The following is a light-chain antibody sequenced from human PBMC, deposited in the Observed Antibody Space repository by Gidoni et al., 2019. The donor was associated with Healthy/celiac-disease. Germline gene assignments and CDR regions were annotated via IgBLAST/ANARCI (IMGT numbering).Light chain of an antibody. J-gene: IGLJ3*02. CDR2: GNS. Sequence: QSVLTQPPSVSGAPGQRVTISCTGSSSNIGAGYDVHWYQPLPGTAPKLLIYGNSNRPSGVPDRFSGSKSGTSASLAITGLQAEDEADYYCQSYDSSLSHWVFGGGTKLTVL. CDR1: SSNIGAGYD. CDR3: QSYDSSLSHWV. V-gene: IGLV1-40*01.